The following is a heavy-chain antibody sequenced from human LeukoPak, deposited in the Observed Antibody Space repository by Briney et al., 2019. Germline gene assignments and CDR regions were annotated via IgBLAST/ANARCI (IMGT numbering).Heavy chain of an antibody. CDR2: ISSTSSNL. Sequence: PGGSLRLSCAASGFTFSSYRMNWVRQPPGKGVEWVSSISSTSSNLYYADSVKGRFTISRDNANNSLYLQMNSLRADDTAVYYCARGDTAFSWGQGTLVTVSS. J-gene: IGHJ5*02. CDR1: GFTFSSYR. D-gene: IGHD5-18*01. V-gene: IGHV3-21*06. CDR3: ARGDTAFS.